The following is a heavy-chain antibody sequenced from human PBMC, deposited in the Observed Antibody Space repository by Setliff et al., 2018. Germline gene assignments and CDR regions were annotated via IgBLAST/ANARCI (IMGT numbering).Heavy chain of an antibody. CDR2: INPNSGGT. CDR1: GYTFAGYY. CDR3: ARGGGAPYSLAPYYHMDV. D-gene: IGHD6-13*01. V-gene: IGHV1-2*02. Sequence: ASVKVSCKASGYTFAGYYIHWVRQAPGQGLEWMGWINPNSGGTKYAQKFQGRVTMTRXXXISTVYMXLSRXRXXXTALYYCARGGGAPYSLAPYYHMDVWGKGTTVTVSS. J-gene: IGHJ6*03.